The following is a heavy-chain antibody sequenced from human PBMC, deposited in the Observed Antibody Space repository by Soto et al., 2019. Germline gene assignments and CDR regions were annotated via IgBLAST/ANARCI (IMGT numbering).Heavy chain of an antibody. CDR3: ARGSGIVALPGELEDVKYDY. J-gene: IGHJ4*02. CDR1: GQSFSGHS. V-gene: IGHV4-34*01. Sequence: QVQLQQWGAGLVKPSETLSLSCAVYGQSFSGHSWAWIRQPPGKGLEWIGEINESGSTYYNPSLKSRVTISTDTSKTQFSLKLSSVSAAHTAAYFCARGSGIVALPGELEDVKYDYWGQGTLVNVSS. D-gene: IGHD1-1*01. CDR2: INESGST.